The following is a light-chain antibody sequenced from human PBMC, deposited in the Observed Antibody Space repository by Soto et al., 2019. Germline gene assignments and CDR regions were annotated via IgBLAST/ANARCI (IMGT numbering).Light chain of an antibody. V-gene: IGKV1-8*01. CDR2: AAS. J-gene: IGKJ1*01. Sequence: AIRMTQSPSPLSASTGDRVTITCRASQGISSYLAWYQQKPGKAPKLLIYAASTLQSGVPSRFSGSGSGTDFTLTISCLQSEDFATYYCQQYYSYPFAFGQGTKVEIK. CDR3: QQYYSYPFA. CDR1: QGISSY.